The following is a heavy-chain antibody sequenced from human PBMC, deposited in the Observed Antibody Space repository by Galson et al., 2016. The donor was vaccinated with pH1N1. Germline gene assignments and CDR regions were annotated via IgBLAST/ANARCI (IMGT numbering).Heavy chain of an antibody. D-gene: IGHD3-3*02. CDR3: AGVLVGKYD. J-gene: IGHJ4*02. CDR2: ITPTGGRT. V-gene: IGHV1-46*01. Sequence: SVKVSCKASGYTFTSYYMHWVRQAPGQGLEWMGIITPTGGRTSYAQKFKDRVAMTSDTSISTAYMELTGLTSGDTAVYYCAGVLVGKYDWGQGTLVTVSS. CDR1: GYTFTSYY.